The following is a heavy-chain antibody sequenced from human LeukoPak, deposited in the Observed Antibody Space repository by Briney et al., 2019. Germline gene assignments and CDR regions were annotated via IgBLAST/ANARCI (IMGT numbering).Heavy chain of an antibody. CDR3: ARDLTVVAALAPFPEHAFDI. D-gene: IGHD2-15*01. CDR1: GGSISSGGYS. V-gene: IGHV4-31*11. J-gene: IGHJ3*02. CDR2: IYYSGST. Sequence: SETLSLTCAVSGGSISSGGYSWSWIRQHPGKGLEWIGYIYYSGSTYYNPSLKSRVTISVDTSKNQFSLKLSSVTAADTAVYYCARDLTVVAALAPFPEHAFDIWGQGTMVTVSS.